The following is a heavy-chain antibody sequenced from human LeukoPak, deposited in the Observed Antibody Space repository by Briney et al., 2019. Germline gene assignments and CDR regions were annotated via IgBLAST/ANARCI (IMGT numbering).Heavy chain of an antibody. CDR2: MNPNSGNT. J-gene: IGHJ5*02. D-gene: IGHD3-3*01. V-gene: IGHV1-8*01. CDR1: GYTFTSYD. Sequence: ASVKVSCKASGYTFTSYDINWVRQATGQGLEWMGWMNPNSGNTGYAQKFQGRVTMTRNTSISTAYMELSSLRSEDTAVYYCARAEIILHWFDPWGQGTLLTVSS. CDR3: ARAEIILHWFDP.